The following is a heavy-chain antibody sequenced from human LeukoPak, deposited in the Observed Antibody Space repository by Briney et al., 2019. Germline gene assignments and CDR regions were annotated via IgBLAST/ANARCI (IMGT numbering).Heavy chain of an antibody. J-gene: IGHJ5*02. Sequence: SETLSLTCAVYGGSFSGYYWGWIRHPPGKRLEWIGNIYHSRSTFYNPSLKSRVTISVDTSKNQFSLKLSSVTAADTAVYYCARGYSSSWYFNWFDPWGQGTLVTVSS. CDR3: ARGYSSSWYFNWFDP. CDR1: GGSFSGYY. CDR2: IYHSRST. D-gene: IGHD6-13*01. V-gene: IGHV4-34*01.